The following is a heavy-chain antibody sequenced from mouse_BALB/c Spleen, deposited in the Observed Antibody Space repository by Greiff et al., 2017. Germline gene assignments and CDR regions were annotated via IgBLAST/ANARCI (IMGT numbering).Heavy chain of an antibody. D-gene: IGHD1-1*02. J-gene: IGHJ4*01. V-gene: IGHV14-3*02. Sequence: VQLQQSGAELVKPGASVKLSCTASGFNINDYYMHWVKQRPEQGLEWIGRIDPANGNTKYDPKFQGKATVTADTSSNTAYLQLSSLTSEDTDVYYCARESPYGPYAMDYWGQGTSVTVSS. CDR1: GFNINDYY. CDR2: IDPANGNT. CDR3: ARESPYGPYAMDY.